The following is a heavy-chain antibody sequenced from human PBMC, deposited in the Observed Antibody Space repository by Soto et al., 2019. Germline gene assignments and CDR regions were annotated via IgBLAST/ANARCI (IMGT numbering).Heavy chain of an antibody. V-gene: IGHV3-72*01. D-gene: IGHD1-7*01. CDR3: TRSIPGTTSYAY. J-gene: IGHJ4*02. CDR2: SRDKGNSYST. Sequence: EVQLVESGGGLVQPGGSLRLSCAGSGFTFSDYYIDWVRQAPGKGLEWVGRSRDKGNSYSTDYAASVKGRFTVSRDASKNSLYLQMNSLKTEATALYYWTRSIPGTTSYAYWGQGNLVTVSS. CDR1: GFTFSDYY.